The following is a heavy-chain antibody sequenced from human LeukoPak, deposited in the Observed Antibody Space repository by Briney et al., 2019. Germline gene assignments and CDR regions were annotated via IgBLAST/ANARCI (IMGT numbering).Heavy chain of an antibody. CDR3: ARGGRIVATILYYFDY. CDR1: GYTFTTYG. D-gene: IGHD5-12*01. Sequence: GASVKVSCKASGYTFTTYGISWVRQAPGQGLEWMGWISAYNGNTYSAQKLQGRVTMTTDTSTSTAYMELSSLRSEDTAVYYCARGGRIVATILYYFDYWGQGTLVTVSS. J-gene: IGHJ4*02. V-gene: IGHV1-18*01. CDR2: ISAYNGNT.